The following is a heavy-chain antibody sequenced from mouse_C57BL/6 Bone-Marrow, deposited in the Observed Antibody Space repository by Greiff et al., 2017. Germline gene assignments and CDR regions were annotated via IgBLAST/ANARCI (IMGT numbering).Heavy chain of an antibody. CDR3: ARQMGRGSFDY. V-gene: IGHV5-9*01. CDR2: ISGGGGNT. CDR1: GFTFSSYT. J-gene: IGHJ2*01. D-gene: IGHD4-1*01. Sequence: EVKVVESGGGLVKPGGSLKLSCAASGFTFSSYTMSWVRQTPEKRLEWVATISGGGGNTYYPDSVKGRFTISRDNAKNTLYLQMSSLRSEDTALYYCARQMGRGSFDYWGQGTTLTVSS.